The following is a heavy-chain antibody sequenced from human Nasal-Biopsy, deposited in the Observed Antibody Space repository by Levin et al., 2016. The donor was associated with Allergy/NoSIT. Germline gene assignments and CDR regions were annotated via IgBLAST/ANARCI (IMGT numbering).Heavy chain of an antibody. CDR3: VRCHDDSSVGHMDV. CDR2: LSKDGTNS. V-gene: IGHV3-33*05. J-gene: IGHJ6*02. CDR1: GFDFDDFG. Sequence: GESLKISCAASGFDFDDFGFHWVRQAPGKGLEWVTVLSKDGTNSYYADSVKGRVTISRDHAKNVLYLQMNSLRVDDTALYYCVRCHDDSSVGHMDVWGQGTTVTVSS. D-gene: IGHD3-22*01.